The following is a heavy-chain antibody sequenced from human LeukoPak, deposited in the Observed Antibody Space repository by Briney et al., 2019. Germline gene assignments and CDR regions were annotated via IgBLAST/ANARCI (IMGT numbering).Heavy chain of an antibody. CDR3: ARPLGSLKEYWWFDP. CDR2: INPKSGGT. Sequence: SVKVSCTASGYTFSDYYIHWLRQAPGQGLEWMGWINPKSGGTNYAQYFQGRVTMTRDTSSTTVYMDLTRLRSDDTAVYFCARPLGSLKEYWWFDPWGQGTLVTVSS. V-gene: IGHV1-2*02. CDR1: GYTFSDYY. J-gene: IGHJ5*02. D-gene: IGHD2/OR15-2a*01.